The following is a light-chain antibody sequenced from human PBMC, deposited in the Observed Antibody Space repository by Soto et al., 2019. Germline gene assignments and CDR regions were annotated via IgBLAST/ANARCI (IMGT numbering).Light chain of an antibody. J-gene: IGKJ1*01. V-gene: IGKV3-20*01. Sequence: IGLTQSQGTLSLSPGERATLSCRASQSVSSSYLAWYQQKPGQAPRLLIYGASSRATGIPDRFSGSGSGADFTLTISRLEPEDFAVYYCQQYGSSPPWTFGQGPKV. CDR3: QQYGSSPPWT. CDR1: QSVSSSY. CDR2: GAS.